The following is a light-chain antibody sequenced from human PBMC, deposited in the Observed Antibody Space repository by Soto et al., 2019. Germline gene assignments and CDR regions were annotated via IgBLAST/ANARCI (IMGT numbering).Light chain of an antibody. CDR3: QQYGSSGT. V-gene: IGKV3-20*01. CDR2: GAS. Sequence: EIVLTQSPGTLSLSPGERATLSCRASQSVSNNYLAWYQQKPGQAPRLLIYGASNRATGIPERFSGSGSGTDFTLNISRLEPEDFAVYYCQQYGSSGTFGQGTKVEIK. CDR1: QSVSNNY. J-gene: IGKJ1*01.